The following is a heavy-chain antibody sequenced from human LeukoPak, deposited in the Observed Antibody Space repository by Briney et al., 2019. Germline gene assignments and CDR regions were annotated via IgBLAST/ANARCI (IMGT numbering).Heavy chain of an antibody. CDR3: ARAQYDFWSGYYSN. D-gene: IGHD3/OR15-3a*01. V-gene: IGHV4-59*01. CDR1: GGSISTYY. CDR2: MFYGGST. J-gene: IGHJ4*02. Sequence: SETLSLTCTVSGGSISTYYWSWIRQPPGKGLEWIAYMFYGGSTNYNPSLKSRVTISIDTSKNQFSLRLSSVTAADTAVYYCARAQYDFWSGYYSNWGQGTLVTVSS.